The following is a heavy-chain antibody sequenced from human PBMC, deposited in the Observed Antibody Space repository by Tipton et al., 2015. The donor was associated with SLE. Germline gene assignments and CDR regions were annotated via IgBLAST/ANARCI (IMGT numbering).Heavy chain of an antibody. CDR3: ARSPFIPGWFDP. CDR2: IYYSGST. V-gene: IGHV4-39*07. CDR1: GGSISSSSYY. J-gene: IGHJ5*02. Sequence: TLSLTCTVSGGSISSSSYYWGWVSQTPGKGLEWIGSIYYSGSTYYNPSLKSRVTISVDTSKNQFSLKLSAVTAADTAVYYCARSPFIPGWFDPWGQGTLVTVSS. D-gene: IGHD3-10*01.